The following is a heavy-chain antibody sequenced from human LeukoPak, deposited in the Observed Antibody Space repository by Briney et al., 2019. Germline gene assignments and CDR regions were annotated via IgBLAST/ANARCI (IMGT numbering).Heavy chain of an antibody. V-gene: IGHV4-59*12. J-gene: IGHJ6*03. CDR2: IYYSGST. D-gene: IGHD5-18*01. Sequence: PSETLSLTCTVSGGSISSYYWSWIRQPPGKGLEWIGYIYYSGSTNYNPSLKSRVTISVDTSKNQFSLKLSSVTAAETAVYYCAREGRYRYGYNEYHLYMDIWGKGTTVTVSS. CDR3: AREGRYRYGYNEYHLYMDI. CDR1: GGSISSYY.